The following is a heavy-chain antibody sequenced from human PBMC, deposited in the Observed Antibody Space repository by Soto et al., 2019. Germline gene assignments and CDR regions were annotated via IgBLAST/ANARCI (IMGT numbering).Heavy chain of an antibody. Sequence: GGSLRLSCATSGFTFSNYGMHWVRQAPGKGLEWVAVIWYDGSNKYYGDSVKGRFTISRDNSKNTLYLQMNSLRAEDTAVYYCARDVRFLEWLPINWFDPWGQGTLVTVSS. CDR2: IWYDGSNK. CDR3: ARDVRFLEWLPINWFDP. D-gene: IGHD3-3*01. CDR1: GFTFSNYG. J-gene: IGHJ5*02. V-gene: IGHV3-33*01.